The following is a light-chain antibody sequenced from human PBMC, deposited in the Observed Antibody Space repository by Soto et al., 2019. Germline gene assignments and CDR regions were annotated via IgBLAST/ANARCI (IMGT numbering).Light chain of an antibody. V-gene: IGKV3-15*01. Sequence: EIVMTQSPATLSVSPGERATLSCRASQSVSNNLAWYPQKAGQAPRLLIYGASTRATGIPARFSGSGSGIECTLTISSLQSEDFAVYYCQQYNNWPPWTFGQGTKVEIK. CDR2: GAS. J-gene: IGKJ1*01. CDR1: QSVSNN. CDR3: QQYNNWPPWT.